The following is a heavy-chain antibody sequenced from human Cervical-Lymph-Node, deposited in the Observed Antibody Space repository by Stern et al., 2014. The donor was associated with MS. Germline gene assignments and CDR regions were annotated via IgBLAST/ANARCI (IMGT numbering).Heavy chain of an antibody. V-gene: IGHV4-4*07. D-gene: IGHD6-19*01. CDR3: ARDLAVDGFDY. CDR2: FYASGGN. J-gene: IGHJ4*02. Sequence: VQLVKSGPGLVKPSETLSLTCAVSGASINSFYWSWVRQPAGKGLEWIGRFYASGGNNYKPSLKSRVPMSVNTSKNHFFLNLGSVTAADTAVYYCARDLAVDGFDYWGQGTLVTVSS. CDR1: GASINSFY.